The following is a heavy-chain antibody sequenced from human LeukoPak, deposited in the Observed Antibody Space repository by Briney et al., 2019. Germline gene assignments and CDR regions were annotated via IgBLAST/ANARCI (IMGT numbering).Heavy chain of an antibody. CDR2: ITYDGYYK. J-gene: IGHJ4*02. Sequence: GTSLRLSCAASGFTFTNYGMHWVRQAPGKGLEWVALITYDGYYKYYSDSVKGRFTISSDTSKNTLYLQMNSLRAEDTAVYYCARDLSPVVRASPMGYWGQGTPVTVSS. D-gene: IGHD3-10*01. V-gene: IGHV3-30*03. CDR1: GFTFTNYG. CDR3: ARDLSPVVRASPMGY.